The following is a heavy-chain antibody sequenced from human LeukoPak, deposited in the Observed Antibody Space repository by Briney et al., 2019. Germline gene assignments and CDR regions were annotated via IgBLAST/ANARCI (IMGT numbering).Heavy chain of an antibody. V-gene: IGHV1-18*01. Sequence: ASVKVSCKASGYTFTSYGISWVRQAPGQGLEWMGWISAYNGNTNYAQKLQGRVTMTTDTSTSTAYMELRSLRSDDTAVYYCARRYCSSTSCPSYYYYYGMDAWGQGTTVTVSS. J-gene: IGHJ6*02. CDR2: ISAYNGNT. CDR3: ARRYCSSTSCPSYYYYYGMDA. D-gene: IGHD2-2*01. CDR1: GYTFTSYG.